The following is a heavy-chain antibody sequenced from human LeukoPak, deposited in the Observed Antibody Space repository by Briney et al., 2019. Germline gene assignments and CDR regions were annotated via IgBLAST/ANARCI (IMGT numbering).Heavy chain of an antibody. CDR2: ISGSSNYI. Sequence: GGSLRLSCAASGFTFTTYSMDWVRQAPGKGLEWVSSISGSSNYIYYADSVKGRFTISRDNAKNSLFLQMNSLRAEDTAVYYCAHWGSLRYCSSTSCSVDYWGQGTLVTVSS. V-gene: IGHV3-21*01. CDR3: AHWGSLRYCSSTSCSVDY. D-gene: IGHD2-2*01. CDR1: GFTFTTYS. J-gene: IGHJ4*02.